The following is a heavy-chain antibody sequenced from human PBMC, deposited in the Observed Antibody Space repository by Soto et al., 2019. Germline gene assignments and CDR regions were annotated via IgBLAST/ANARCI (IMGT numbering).Heavy chain of an antibody. CDR1: GGSSSSYY. V-gene: IGHV4-4*07. J-gene: IGHJ6*02. CDR2: IYTSGST. CDR3: ARDGRDYYDRSGYQYYYYGMDV. Sequence: SETLSLTSTVSGGSSSSYYWSWIRQPAGKGLEWIGRIYTSGSTNYNPSLKSRVTMSVDTSKNQFSLKLSSVTAADTDVYYCARDGRDYYDRSGYQYYYYGMDVWGLWTTVTVAS. D-gene: IGHD3-22*01.